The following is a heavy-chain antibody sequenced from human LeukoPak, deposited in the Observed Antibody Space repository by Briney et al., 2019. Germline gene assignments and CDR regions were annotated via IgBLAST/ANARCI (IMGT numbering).Heavy chain of an antibody. CDR3: ARAHQLRRFPEPATRRTPPTWFDP. CDR2: IDQDGGDK. D-gene: IGHD1-26*01. J-gene: IGHJ5*02. Sequence: PGGSLRLSCAASGFTFSYYWMTWVRQAPGKGLEWVANIDQDGGDKYYVDSVKGRFTISRDNAKNSLFLQMNSLRVDDTAVYYCARAHQLRRFPEPATRRTPPTWFDPWGQGTLVTVSS. V-gene: IGHV3-7*01. CDR1: GFTFSYYW.